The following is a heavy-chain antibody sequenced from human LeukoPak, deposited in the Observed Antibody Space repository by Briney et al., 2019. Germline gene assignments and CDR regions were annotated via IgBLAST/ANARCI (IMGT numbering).Heavy chain of an antibody. CDR1: GGSFSGYY. Sequence: PSETLSLTCAVYGGSFSGYYWSWIRQPPGKGLEWIGEINHSGSTNYNPSLKSRVTISVDTSKNQFSLKLSSVTAADTAVYYCARGVGAKKFDYWGQGTLVTVSS. V-gene: IGHV4-34*01. CDR2: INHSGST. CDR3: ARGVGAKKFDY. D-gene: IGHD1-26*01. J-gene: IGHJ4*02.